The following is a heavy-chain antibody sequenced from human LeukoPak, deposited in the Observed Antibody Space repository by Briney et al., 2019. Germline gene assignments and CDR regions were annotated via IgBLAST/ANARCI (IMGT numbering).Heavy chain of an antibody. V-gene: IGHV4-34*09. D-gene: IGHD3-22*01. J-gene: IGHJ3*02. CDR3: ARGNYYDSSGYTSLDAFDI. Sequence: SETLSLTCAVYGGSFSGYYWSWIRQPPGKGLEWIGYIYYSGSTYYNPSLKSRVTISVDTSKNQFSLKLSSVTAADTAVYYCARGNYYDSSGYTSLDAFDIWGQGTMVTVSS. CDR2: IYYSGST. CDR1: GGSFSGYY.